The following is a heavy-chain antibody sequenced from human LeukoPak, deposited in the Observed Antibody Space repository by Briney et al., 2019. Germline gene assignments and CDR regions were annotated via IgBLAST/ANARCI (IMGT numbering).Heavy chain of an antibody. J-gene: IGHJ4*02. Sequence: PGGSLRLSCAASGFTFSSYEMNWVRQAPGKGLEWVSYISSSGSTIFYADSVKGRFTISRDNAKNSLFLQMNSLRAEDTAVYYCARDHQTSSQDWWGQGTLVTVSS. V-gene: IGHV3-48*03. CDR1: GFTFSSYE. D-gene: IGHD2-2*01. CDR3: ARDHQTSSQDW. CDR2: ISSSGSTI.